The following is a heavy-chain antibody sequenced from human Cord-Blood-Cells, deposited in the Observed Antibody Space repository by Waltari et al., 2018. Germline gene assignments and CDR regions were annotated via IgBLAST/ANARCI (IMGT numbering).Heavy chain of an antibody. CDR1: GYTFTGYY. CDR3: ACNPYSSSWYFAFDI. D-gene: IGHD6-13*01. Sequence: QVPLVQSGAEGTKPGASVKVSCKASGYTFTGYYTPWVRQDPGQGLEWMGWINPNSGGTNYAQKFQGRVTMTRDTSISTAYMELSRLRSDDTAVYYCACNPYSSSWYFAFDIWGQGTMVTVSS. CDR2: INPNSGGT. J-gene: IGHJ3*02. V-gene: IGHV1-2*02.